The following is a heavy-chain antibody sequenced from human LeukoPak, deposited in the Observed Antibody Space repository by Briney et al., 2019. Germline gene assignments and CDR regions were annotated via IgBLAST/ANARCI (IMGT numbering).Heavy chain of an antibody. CDR1: GGSISSSSYY. V-gene: IGHV4-39*01. J-gene: IGHJ6*03. CDR3: ARNPKPCSGGSCYELRYYYYYMDV. Sequence: PSETLSLTCTVSGGSISSSSYYWGWLRQPPGRGLEWLGSIYYSGSTYYNPSLKSRVTISVDTSKNQFSLKLSSVTAADTAVYYCARNPKPCSGGSCYELRYYYYYMDVWGKGTTVTISS. CDR2: IYYSGST. D-gene: IGHD2-15*01.